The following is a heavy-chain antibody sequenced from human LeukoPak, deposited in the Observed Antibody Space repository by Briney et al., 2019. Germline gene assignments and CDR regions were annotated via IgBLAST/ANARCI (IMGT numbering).Heavy chain of an antibody. J-gene: IGHJ6*02. Sequence: ASVKVSCKASRYTFTSYYMHWVRQAPGQGLEWMGIINPSGGSTSYAQKFQGRVTMTRDTSTSTVYMELSSLRSEDTAVYYCARGLQWLVWGYYYYGTDVWGQGTTVTVSS. D-gene: IGHD6-19*01. V-gene: IGHV1-46*01. CDR2: INPSGGST. CDR1: RYTFTSYY. CDR3: ARGLQWLVWGYYYYGTDV.